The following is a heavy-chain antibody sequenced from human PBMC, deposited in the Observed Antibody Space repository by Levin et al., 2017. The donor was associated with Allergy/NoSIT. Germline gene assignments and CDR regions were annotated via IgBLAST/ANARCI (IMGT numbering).Heavy chain of an antibody. D-gene: IGHD1-26*01. J-gene: IGHJ6*02. CDR3: ARDRRRVGATRSYGMDV. CDR2: ISSSGSTI. CDR1: GFTFSDYY. V-gene: IGHV3-11*01. Sequence: GGSLRLSCAASGFTFSDYYMSWIRQAPGKGLEWVSYISSSGSTIYYADSVKGRFTISRDNAKNSLYLQMNSLRAEDTAVYYCARDRRRVGATRSYGMDVWGQGTTVTVSS.